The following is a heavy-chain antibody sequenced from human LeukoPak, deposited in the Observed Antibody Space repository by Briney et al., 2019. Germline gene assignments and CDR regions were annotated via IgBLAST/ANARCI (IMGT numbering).Heavy chain of an antibody. Sequence: PSETLSLTCAVYGGSFSGYYWSWIRQPPGKGLEWIGEINHSGSTNYNPSLKSRVTISVDTSKNQFSLKPSSVTAADTAVYYCARTPHCGGDCYPYYFDYWGQGTLVTVSX. CDR2: INHSGST. CDR3: ARTPHCGGDCYPYYFDY. V-gene: IGHV4-34*01. J-gene: IGHJ4*02. D-gene: IGHD2-21*02. CDR1: GGSFSGYY.